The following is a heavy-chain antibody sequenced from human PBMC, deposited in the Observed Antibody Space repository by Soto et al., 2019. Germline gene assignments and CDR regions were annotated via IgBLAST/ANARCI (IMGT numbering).Heavy chain of an antibody. Sequence: GGPLRPSCEVPGFTFRTYGMNWVRQAPGKALEGVSSIISGSSYIYYADSVKGRFTISRDNAKNSVHPQMNSLRAEETAVSYCVRGKVRSGSYAFDSWGPGTLVTVSS. CDR2: IISGSSYI. CDR3: VRGKVRSGSYAFDS. V-gene: IGHV3-21*06. D-gene: IGHD3-10*01. J-gene: IGHJ4*02. CDR1: GFTFRTYG.